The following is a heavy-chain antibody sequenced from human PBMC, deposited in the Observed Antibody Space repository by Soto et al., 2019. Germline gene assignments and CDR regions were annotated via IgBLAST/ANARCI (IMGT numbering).Heavy chain of an antibody. CDR3: AREIGGPGAF. CDR2: VNHDATKK. CDR1: GFMLSTYW. Sequence: GGSLRLSCAASGFMLSTYWMHWVRQTPGKGLEWLANVNHDATKKYYADSVKGRFTISRDDAPNSLYLQMSSLRAEDTAVYFCAREIGGPGAFWGQGTLVTVSS. D-gene: IGHD6-13*01. J-gene: IGHJ4*02. V-gene: IGHV3-7*01.